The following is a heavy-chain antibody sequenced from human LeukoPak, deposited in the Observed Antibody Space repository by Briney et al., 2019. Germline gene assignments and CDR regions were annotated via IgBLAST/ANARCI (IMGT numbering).Heavy chain of an antibody. D-gene: IGHD5-12*01. J-gene: IGHJ3*02. Sequence: GRSLRLSCAASGFTFSSYWMSWVRQAPGKGLEWVANIKQDGSEKYYMDSVKGRFTISRDNAKNSLYLQMNSLRAEDTAMFYCARSGRGYDDAFDIWGQGTMVTVSS. V-gene: IGHV3-7*01. CDR1: GFTFSSYW. CDR2: IKQDGSEK. CDR3: ARSGRGYDDAFDI.